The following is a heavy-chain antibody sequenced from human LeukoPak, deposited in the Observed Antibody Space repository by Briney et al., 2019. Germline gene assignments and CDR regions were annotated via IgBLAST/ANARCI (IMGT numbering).Heavy chain of an antibody. V-gene: IGHV1-2*02. D-gene: IGHD3-10*01. CDR2: INPNSGGT. Sequence: ASVKVPCKASGYTFTGYYLHWVRQAPGQGLEWMGWINPNSGGTNFAQKFQGRVTMTRDTSISTAYMELSSLTSDDTAVYYCARGGGSGSYYNSPHDYWGQGTLVTVSS. CDR1: GYTFTGYY. J-gene: IGHJ4*02. CDR3: ARGGGSGSYYNSPHDY.